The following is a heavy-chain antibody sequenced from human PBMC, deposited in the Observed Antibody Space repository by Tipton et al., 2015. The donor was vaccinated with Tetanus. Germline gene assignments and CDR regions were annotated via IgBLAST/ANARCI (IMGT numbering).Heavy chain of an antibody. CDR3: ARRSYCSSSRCFDAFDL. CDR1: GASLRSGDYN. D-gene: IGHD2-2*01. J-gene: IGHJ3*01. Sequence: TLSLTCIVSGASLRSGDYNWSWIRQPPGKGLEWLAYISDSGLSNSNYFLKSRITISRDTSRNQISLKLSSVTAADTAVYYCARRSYCSSSRCFDAFDLWGQGTMVTVSS. CDR2: ISDSGLS. V-gene: IGHV4-61*08.